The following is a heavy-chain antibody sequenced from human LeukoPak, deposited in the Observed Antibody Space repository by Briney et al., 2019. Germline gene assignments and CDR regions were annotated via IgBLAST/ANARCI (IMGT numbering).Heavy chain of an antibody. D-gene: IGHD3-10*01. CDR1: GYTFTSYY. CDR3: ARGTGYYGSGSYRGYYYYMDV. J-gene: IGHJ6*03. CDR2: INPSGGST. Sequence: GASVKVSCKASGYTFTSYYMHWVRQAPGQGLEWMGIINPSGGSTSYAQKFQGRVTMTRDTSTSTVYMELRSLRSDDTAVYYCARGTGYYGSGSYRGYYYYMDVWGKGTTVTISS. V-gene: IGHV1-46*01.